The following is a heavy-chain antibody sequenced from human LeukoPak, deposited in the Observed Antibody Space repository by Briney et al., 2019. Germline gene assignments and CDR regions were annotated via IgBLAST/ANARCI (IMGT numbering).Heavy chain of an antibody. CDR3: ARVNYYGSGSPYYYYGMDV. CDR1: GFTFSSYS. D-gene: IGHD3-10*01. V-gene: IGHV3-21*01. CDR2: ISSSSSYI. Sequence: GGSLRLSCAASGFTFSSYSMNWVRQAPGKGLERVSSISSSSSYIYYADSVKGRFTISRDNAKNSLYLQMNSLRAEDTAVYYCARVNYYGSGSPYYYYGMDVWGQGTTVTVSS. J-gene: IGHJ6*02.